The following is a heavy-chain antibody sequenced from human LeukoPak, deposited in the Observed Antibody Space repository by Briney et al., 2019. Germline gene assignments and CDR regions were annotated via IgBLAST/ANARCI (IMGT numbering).Heavy chain of an antibody. CDR3: ARCGGFQTYYYDSSGYRPLDY. Sequence: GGSLRLSCAASGFTFSDYYMSWIRQAPGKGLEWVSYISSSGSTIYYADSVKGRFTISRDNAKNSLYLQMNSLRAEDTAVYYCARCGGFQTYYYDSSGYRPLDYWGQGTLVTVSS. J-gene: IGHJ4*02. CDR1: GFTFSDYY. V-gene: IGHV3-11*01. CDR2: ISSSGSTI. D-gene: IGHD3-22*01.